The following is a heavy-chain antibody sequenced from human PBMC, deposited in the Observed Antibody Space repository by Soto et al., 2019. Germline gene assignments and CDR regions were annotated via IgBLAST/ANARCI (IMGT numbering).Heavy chain of an antibody. J-gene: IGHJ6*02. CDR1: GFTFSSYA. CDR3: ARAVDTAMVPWGYYGMDV. Sequence: PGGSLRLSCAASGFTFSSYAMSWVRQAPGKGLEWVSAISGSGGSTYYADSVKGRFTISRDNSKSTLYLQMNSLRAEDTAVYYCARAVDTAMVPWGYYGMDVWGQGTTVTVSS. V-gene: IGHV3-23*01. CDR2: ISGSGGST. D-gene: IGHD5-18*01.